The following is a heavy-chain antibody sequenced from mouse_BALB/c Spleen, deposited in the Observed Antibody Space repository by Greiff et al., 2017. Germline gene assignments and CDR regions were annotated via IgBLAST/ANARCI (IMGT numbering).Heavy chain of an antibody. CDR2: IYPGNVNT. Sequence: QVQLQQSGPELVKPGASVRISCKASGYTFTSYYIHWVKQRPGQGLEWIGWIYPGNVNTKYNEKFKGKATLTADKSSSTAYMQLSSLTSEDSAVYFCARGGITRYFDVWGAGTTVTVSS. CDR3: ARGGITRYFDV. D-gene: IGHD2-4*01. J-gene: IGHJ1*01. CDR1: GYTFTSYY. V-gene: IGHV1S56*01.